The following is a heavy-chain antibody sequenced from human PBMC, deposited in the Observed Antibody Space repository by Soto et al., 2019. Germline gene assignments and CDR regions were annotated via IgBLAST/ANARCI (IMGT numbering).Heavy chain of an antibody. D-gene: IGHD3-10*01. CDR2: IYYSGST. CDR3: ARGHRVTVRHPEWFDP. J-gene: IGHJ5*02. CDR1: GGSISSGGYY. Sequence: QVQLQESGPGLVKPSQTLSLTCTVSGGSISSGGYYWSWIRQHPGKGLEWIGYIYYSGSTYYNPSLKSRVTISVDTSKNQFSLKLSSVTAADTAVYYCARGHRVTVRHPEWFDPWGQVTLVTVSS. V-gene: IGHV4-31*03.